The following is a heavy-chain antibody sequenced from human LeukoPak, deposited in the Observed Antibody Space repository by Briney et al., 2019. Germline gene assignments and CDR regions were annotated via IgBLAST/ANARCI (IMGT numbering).Heavy chain of an antibody. J-gene: IGHJ4*02. D-gene: IGHD3-22*01. CDR3: AKGHADSSGYYYFDS. Sequence: GGTLRLSCAASGFIFSNYGMSWVRQAPGKGLEWVSSIRGNADTTYYADSVKGRFSIFRDNSKNMLYLQMNSLRVEDTAVYYCAKGHADSSGYYYFDSWGQGTLVTVPS. V-gene: IGHV3-23*01. CDR1: GFIFSNYG. CDR2: IRGNADTT.